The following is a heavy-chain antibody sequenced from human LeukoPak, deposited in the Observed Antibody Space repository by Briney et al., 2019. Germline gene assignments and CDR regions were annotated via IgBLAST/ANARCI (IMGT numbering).Heavy chain of an antibody. J-gene: IGHJ4*02. CDR2: INQDESKK. Sequence: PGGSLRLSCAASGFTFSTYWMTWVRQAPGKGLEWVAYINQDESKKYYVESVKGRFTISRDNAKKSLNLQMNSLRVEDTAVYFCARDGGHHGDLDYRGQGTLVTVSS. CDR1: GFTFSTYW. V-gene: IGHV3-7*01. CDR3: ARDGGHHGDLDY. D-gene: IGHD4-17*01.